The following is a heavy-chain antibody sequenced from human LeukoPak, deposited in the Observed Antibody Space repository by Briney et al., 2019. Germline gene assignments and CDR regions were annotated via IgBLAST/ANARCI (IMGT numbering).Heavy chain of an antibody. CDR3: ARASTTFDD. CDR1: GGSITSYY. Sequence: SETLSLTCSVSGGSITSYYWSWIRQSPGKGLEWISHVSDGGSTNYSPSLEGRVSISVDTSKNQFSLNLRSVTAADTAVYFCARASTTFDDWGQGTLVTVSS. J-gene: IGHJ4*02. CDR2: VSDGGST. D-gene: IGHD1-14*01. V-gene: IGHV4-59*01.